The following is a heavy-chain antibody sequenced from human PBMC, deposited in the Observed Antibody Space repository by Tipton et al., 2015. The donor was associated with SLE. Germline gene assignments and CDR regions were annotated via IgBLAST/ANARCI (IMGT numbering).Heavy chain of an antibody. CDR1: GFSLSTSGVG. D-gene: IGHD3-3*01. CDR2: IYWNDDK. V-gene: IGHV2-5*01. J-gene: IGHJ4*02. CDR3: AHRVRFITTTDGVYFDY. Sequence: LVKPTETLTLTCTFSGFSLSTSGVGVGWIRQPPGKALEWLALIYWNDDKRYSPSLKSRLTITEDTSKNQVVLTMTNMDPVDTATYYCAHRVRFITTTDGVYFDYWGQGTLVTVSS.